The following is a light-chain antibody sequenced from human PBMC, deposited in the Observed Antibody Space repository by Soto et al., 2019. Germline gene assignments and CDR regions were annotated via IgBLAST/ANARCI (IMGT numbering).Light chain of an antibody. Sequence: EIVLTQSPGTLSLSPGERATLSCRANQSVSSSYLAWYQQKPGQAPRLLIYGASSRATGIPDRFSGSGSGTDFTLTISRLEPEDFAVYYCQQFDDSVTFGQGTRLEIK. CDR3: QQFDDSVT. CDR1: QSVSSSY. V-gene: IGKV3-20*01. J-gene: IGKJ5*01. CDR2: GAS.